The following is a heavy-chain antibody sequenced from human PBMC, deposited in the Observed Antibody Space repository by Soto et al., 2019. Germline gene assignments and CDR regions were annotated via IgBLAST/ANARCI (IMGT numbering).Heavy chain of an antibody. D-gene: IGHD6-13*01. J-gene: IGHJ4*02. CDR1: GFTFSNYA. V-gene: IGHV3-23*01. CDR3: AKDQGSSWYEIDY. Sequence: EVQLLESGGGLVQPGGSLRLSCAASGFTFSNYAVTWVRQAPGKGLEWVSTISGSGGSTYYADSVKGRFTISRDNSKSTLYLHMISLRAEDPAVYYCAKDQGSSWYEIDYWGQGTLVTVSS. CDR2: ISGSGGST.